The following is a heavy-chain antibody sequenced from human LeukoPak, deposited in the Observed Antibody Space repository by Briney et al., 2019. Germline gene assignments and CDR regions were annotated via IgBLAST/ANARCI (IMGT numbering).Heavy chain of an antibody. D-gene: IGHD3-22*01. CDR3: VRLRRNSDGSGYYNYYDG. J-gene: IGHJ4*02. Sequence: PGGSLRLSCAASGYTFSDFSVNWVRQAPGEGLEWVSYIRDRSHYRYYADSVRGRFTISRDHARDSLFLQMNSLSAEDTAVYFCVRLRRNSDGSGYYNYYDGWGQGTLVTASS. CDR2: IRDRSHYR. V-gene: IGHV3-21*01. CDR1: GYTFSDFS.